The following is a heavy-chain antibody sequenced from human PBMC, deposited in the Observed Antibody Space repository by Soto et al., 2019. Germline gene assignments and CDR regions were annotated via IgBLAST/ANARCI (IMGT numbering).Heavy chain of an antibody. J-gene: IGHJ4*02. D-gene: IGHD2-2*02. CDR3: ARGVVVVPAAIRETYYDFWSGYLAMNYFDY. CDR1: GGSFSGYY. V-gene: IGHV4-34*01. CDR2: INHSGST. Sequence: QVQLQQWGAGLLKPSETLSLTCAVYGGSFSGYYWSWIRQPPGKGLEWIGEINHSGSTNYNPSLKSRVTISVDTSKNQFSLKLSSVTAADTAVYYCARGVVVVPAAIRETYYDFWSGYLAMNYFDYWGQGTLVTVSS.